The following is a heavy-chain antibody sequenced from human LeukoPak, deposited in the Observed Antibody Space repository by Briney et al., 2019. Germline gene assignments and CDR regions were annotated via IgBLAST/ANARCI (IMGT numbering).Heavy chain of an antibody. CDR1: GFTVDSNY. V-gene: IGHV3-7*03. Sequence: GGSLRLSCAASGFTVDSNYLSWVRQVPGRGPEWVANVNRDGSETYYLDSVKGRFTISKDNAKNSLYLQMNSLRAEDTALYHCARNNGMDVWGQGTTVIVSS. J-gene: IGHJ6*02. CDR3: ARNNGMDV. CDR2: VNRDGSET.